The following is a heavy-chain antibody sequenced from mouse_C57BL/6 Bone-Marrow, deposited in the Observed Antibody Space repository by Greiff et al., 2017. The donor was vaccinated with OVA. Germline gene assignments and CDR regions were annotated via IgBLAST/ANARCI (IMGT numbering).Heavy chain of an antibody. Sequence: QVQLKQPGAELVMPGASVKLSCKASGYTFTSYWMHWVKQRPGQGLEWIGEIDPSDSYTNYNQKFKGKSTLTVDKSSSTAYMQLSSLTSEDSAVYYCARGEGRSYYFDYWGQGTTLTVSS. CDR3: ARGEGRSYYFDY. D-gene: IGHD1-1*01. CDR2: IDPSDSYT. CDR1: GYTFTSYW. V-gene: IGHV1-69*01. J-gene: IGHJ2*01.